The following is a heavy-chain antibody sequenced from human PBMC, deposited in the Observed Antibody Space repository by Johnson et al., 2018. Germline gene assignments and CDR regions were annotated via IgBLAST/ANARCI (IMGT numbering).Heavy chain of an antibody. D-gene: IGHD5-18*01. Sequence: VQLVESGGGLVQPGGSLRLCCAASGFTFSTYAMHWVRQAPGKGLEYVSTLSRNGDSTYYANAVKGRFTISRDNSKNTLYLQMASLRAEDMAVYYCAKDRSDTPYYFDYWGQGTLVTVSS. CDR1: GFTFSTYA. CDR3: AKDRSDTPYYFDY. V-gene: IGHV3-64*01. J-gene: IGHJ4*02. CDR2: LSRNGDST.